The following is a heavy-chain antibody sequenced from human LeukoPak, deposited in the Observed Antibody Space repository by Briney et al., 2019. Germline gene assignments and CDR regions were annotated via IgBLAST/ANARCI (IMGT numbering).Heavy chain of an antibody. CDR3: ARGGDWFDP. CDR1: GGSISSYY. CDR2: IYYTGST. V-gene: IGHV4-59*12. J-gene: IGHJ5*02. Sequence: PSETLSLTCTVSGGSISSYYWSWIRQPPGKGLEWIGCIYYTGSTNYNPSLKSRVTISVDTSKNQFSLKLSSVTAADTAVYYCARGGDWFDPWGQGTLVTVSS.